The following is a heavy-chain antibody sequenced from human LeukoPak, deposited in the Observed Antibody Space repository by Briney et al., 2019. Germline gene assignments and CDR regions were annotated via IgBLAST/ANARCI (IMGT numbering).Heavy chain of an antibody. Sequence: SETLSLTCTVSGGSISSSNYYWVWTRQPPGKGLEWIGSIYYSGTTYYNPSLKSRVTISVDTSKNQFSLNLSSVTAADTAVYYCARQKYYDTSGYAIDYWGQGTLVTVSS. V-gene: IGHV4-39*01. CDR1: GGSISSSNYY. CDR3: ARQKYYDTSGYAIDY. CDR2: IYYSGTT. D-gene: IGHD3-22*01. J-gene: IGHJ4*02.